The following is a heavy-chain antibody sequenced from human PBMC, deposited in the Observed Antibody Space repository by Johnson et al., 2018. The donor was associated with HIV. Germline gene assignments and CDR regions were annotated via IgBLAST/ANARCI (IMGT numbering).Heavy chain of an antibody. V-gene: IGHV3-9*01. CDR2: ISWNSGSI. Sequence: VQLVESGGGLVQPGRSLRLSCAASGITFDDYAMHWVRQAPGKGLEWVSGISWNSGSIGYADSVKGRFTISRDNAKNSLYLQMNSLRAEDTALYYCAKELRLHRAFDIWGQGTIVTVSS. CDR3: AKELRLHRAFDI. CDR1: GITFDDYA. D-gene: IGHD5-24*01. J-gene: IGHJ3*02.